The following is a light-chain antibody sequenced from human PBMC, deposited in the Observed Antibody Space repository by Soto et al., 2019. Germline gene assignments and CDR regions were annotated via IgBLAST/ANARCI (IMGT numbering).Light chain of an antibody. Sequence: QSALTQPASVSGSPAQSITISCTGSSSDIGDYNFVSWYQQHPGKAPKLMIYGISLRPSGVSDRFSGSKSGNTASLTISGLQAEDEADYYCSSYTSTSPPFLFGTGTKFTGL. J-gene: IGLJ1*01. CDR3: SSYTSTSPPFL. CDR2: GIS. CDR1: SSDIGDYNF. V-gene: IGLV2-14*01.